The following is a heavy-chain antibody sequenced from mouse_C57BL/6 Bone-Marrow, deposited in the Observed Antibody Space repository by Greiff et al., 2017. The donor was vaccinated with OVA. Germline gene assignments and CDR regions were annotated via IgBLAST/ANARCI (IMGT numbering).Heavy chain of an antibody. J-gene: IGHJ1*03. CDR3: ARSPYDYDGDWYVDV. CDR1: GYAFSSSW. V-gene: IGHV1-82*01. Sequence: VKLQESGPELVKPGASVKISCKASGYAFSSSWMNWVKQRPGKGLEWIGRIYPGDGDTNYNGKFKGKATLTADKSSSTAYMQLSSLTSEDSAVYCCARSPYDYDGDWYVDVWGTGTTVTVSS. D-gene: IGHD2-4*01. CDR2: IYPGDGDT.